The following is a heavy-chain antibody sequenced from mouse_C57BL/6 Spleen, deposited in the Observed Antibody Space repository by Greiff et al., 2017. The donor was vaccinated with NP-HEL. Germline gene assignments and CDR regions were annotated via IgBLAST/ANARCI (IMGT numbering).Heavy chain of an antibody. CDR3: ARGKDYYGKTC. D-gene: IGHD1-1*01. J-gene: IGHJ2*01. CDR2: IYPGDGAT. CDR1: GYAFSSYW. Sequence: LVESGAELVKPGASVKISCTASGYAFSSYWMNWVQQRPGKGLEWIGQIYPGDGATNYNGKFKGKATLTADKSSSTAYMQLSSLTSEDSAVYFCARGKDYYGKTCWGQGTTLTVSS. V-gene: IGHV1-80*01.